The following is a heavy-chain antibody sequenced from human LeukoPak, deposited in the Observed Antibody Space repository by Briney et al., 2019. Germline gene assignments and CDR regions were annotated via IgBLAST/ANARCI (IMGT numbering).Heavy chain of an antibody. J-gene: IGHJ4*02. D-gene: IGHD6-19*01. CDR3: ARSSTSSGWYERYFDY. Sequence: GGSLRLSCAASGFTFSSYSMNWVRQAPGKGLEWVSSISSSSSYIYYADSVKGRFTISRDNAKNSLYLQMNSLRAEDTAVYYCARSSTSSGWYERYFDYWGQGTLVTVSS. CDR2: ISSSSSYI. CDR1: GFTFSSYS. V-gene: IGHV3-21*04.